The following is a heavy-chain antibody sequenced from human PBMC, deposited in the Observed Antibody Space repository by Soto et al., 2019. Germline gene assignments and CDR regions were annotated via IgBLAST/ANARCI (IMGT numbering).Heavy chain of an antibody. V-gene: IGHV1-46*01. Sequence: QVQLVQSGAEVKKPGASVKLSCKSSEYSFTDYYIHWVRQAPGQGLEWMGLINPSGGSTSYAQKFQCRVTMTRDTSTSTVYMELSSLRSDDTAVYYCATAAYSTSWYDFWGQGTLVTVSS. D-gene: IGHD6-13*01. CDR3: ATAAYSTSWYDF. J-gene: IGHJ5*01. CDR1: EYSFTDYY. CDR2: INPSGGST.